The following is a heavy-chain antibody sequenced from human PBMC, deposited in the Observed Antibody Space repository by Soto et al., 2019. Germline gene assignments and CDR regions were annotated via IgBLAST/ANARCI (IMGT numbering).Heavy chain of an antibody. CDR1: GFTFSNAW. J-gene: IGHJ6*02. V-gene: IGHV3-15*07. CDR2: IKSKTNGETT. Sequence: PGGSLRLSCAASGFTFSNAWMKWVRQAPGKGLEWVGRIKSKTNGETTDYAAPVKGRFTISREDSKNTLYLQMNSLKTEDTAVYYCTTHYYGSGSYYYYYGMDVWGQGTTVTVSS. CDR3: TTHYYGSGSYYYYYGMDV. D-gene: IGHD3-10*01.